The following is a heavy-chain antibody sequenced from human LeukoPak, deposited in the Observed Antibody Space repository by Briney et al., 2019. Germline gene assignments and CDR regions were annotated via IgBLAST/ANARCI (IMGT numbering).Heavy chain of an antibody. Sequence: GGSLRLSCAASGFTFSSYSMNWVRQAPGKGLEWVSYISSSSSTIYYADSVKGRFTISRDNAKNSLYLQMNSLRDEDTAVYYCARGSITMIRGVFDYWGRGTLVTVSS. CDR2: ISSSSSTI. V-gene: IGHV3-48*02. CDR3: ARGSITMIRGVFDY. CDR1: GFTFSSYS. D-gene: IGHD3-22*01. J-gene: IGHJ4*02.